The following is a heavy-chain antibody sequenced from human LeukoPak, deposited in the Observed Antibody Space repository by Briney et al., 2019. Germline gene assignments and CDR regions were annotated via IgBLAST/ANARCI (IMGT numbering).Heavy chain of an antibody. J-gene: IGHJ6*03. CDR3: AKDGSITMVRGVIITSRAYYMDV. V-gene: IGHV3-23*01. CDR1: GFTFSSYG. Sequence: GGSLRLSCAASGFTFSSYGMSWVRQAPGKGLEWVSAISGSGGSTYYADSVKGRFTISRDNSKNTLYLQMNSLRAEDTAVYYCAKDGSITMVRGVIITSRAYYMDVCGKGTTVTISS. CDR2: ISGSGGST. D-gene: IGHD3-10*01.